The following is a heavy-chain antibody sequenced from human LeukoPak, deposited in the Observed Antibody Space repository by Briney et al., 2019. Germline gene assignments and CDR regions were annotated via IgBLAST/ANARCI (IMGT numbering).Heavy chain of an antibody. CDR2: IKQDGREK. CDR3: ARDHLAAAGGVAFDI. CDR1: GFTFITYC. D-gene: IGHD6-13*01. J-gene: IGHJ3*02. V-gene: IGHV3-7*01. Sequence: GGSLRLSCTASGFTFITYCLTWVRQAPGKGLEWVANIKQDGREKYYADSVKGRFTISRDNAKNSLYLQMNSLRAEDTAVYYCARDHLAAAGGVAFDIWSQGSVVTVSS.